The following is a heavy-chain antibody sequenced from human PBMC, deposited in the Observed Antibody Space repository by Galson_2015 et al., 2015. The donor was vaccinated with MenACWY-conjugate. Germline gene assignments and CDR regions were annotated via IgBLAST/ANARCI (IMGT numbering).Heavy chain of an antibody. CDR3: ARGGGAIGGATPPPVDYHYYGMDV. CDR1: GGSFTYYY. Sequence: SETLSLTCAVYGGSFTYYYWNWIRHSPGKGLEWIGEIHHYGSTNYNPSLKSRVTISLDTSKNQFSLKLNSVTAADTAEYYCARGGGAIGGATPPPVDYHYYGMDVWGQGTTVTVSS. D-gene: IGHD1-26*01. CDR2: IHHYGST. V-gene: IGHV4-34*01. J-gene: IGHJ6*02.